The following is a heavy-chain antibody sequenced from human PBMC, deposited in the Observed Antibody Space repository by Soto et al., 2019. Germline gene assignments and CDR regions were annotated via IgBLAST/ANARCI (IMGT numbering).Heavy chain of an antibody. CDR1: GFTFRNFV. J-gene: IGHJ4*02. CDR3: AQDRGWGVVSPSHDY. Sequence: EVQLLESGGGIVQPGGSLRVSCVASGFTFRNFVMSWVRQAPGKGLEWVSAIRGTGGETFYADSVKGRFTISRDNSKNTLYLQMHSLRDEDTALYFCAQDRGWGVVSPSHDYWGQGTLVTVSP. D-gene: IGHD2-21*01. V-gene: IGHV3-23*01. CDR2: IRGTGGET.